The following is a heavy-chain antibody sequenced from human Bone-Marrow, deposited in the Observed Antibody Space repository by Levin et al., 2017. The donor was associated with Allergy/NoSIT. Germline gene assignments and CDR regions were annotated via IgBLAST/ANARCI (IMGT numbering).Heavy chain of an antibody. CDR3: ATFDYSSYGYFFDY. D-gene: IGHD4-11*01. CDR2: IRGSDDST. J-gene: IGHJ4*02. Sequence: GWSLRLSCAVSGFNFNAYGMTWVRQAPGKGLEWVSTIRGSDDSTYYTDSVRGRFTISRDTSEDTLYLQLNSLRAEDTAVYYCATFDYSSYGYFFDYWGQGTLVTVSS. CDR1: GFNFNAYG. V-gene: IGHV3-23*01.